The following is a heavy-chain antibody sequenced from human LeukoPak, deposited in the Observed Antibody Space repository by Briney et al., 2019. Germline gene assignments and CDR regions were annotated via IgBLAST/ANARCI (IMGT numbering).Heavy chain of an antibody. D-gene: IGHD3-3*01. Sequence: SGPTLVKPTQTLTLTCTFSGFSLSTSRVGVGWIRQPPGKALEWLAPIYWDDDKRYSPSLRSRLTITKDTSKNQVVLTMTNMDPVDTATYYCAHSSLTMTFDYWGQGTLVTVSS. CDR1: GFSLSTSRVG. CDR3: AHSSLTMTFDY. V-gene: IGHV2-5*02. J-gene: IGHJ4*02. CDR2: IYWDDDK.